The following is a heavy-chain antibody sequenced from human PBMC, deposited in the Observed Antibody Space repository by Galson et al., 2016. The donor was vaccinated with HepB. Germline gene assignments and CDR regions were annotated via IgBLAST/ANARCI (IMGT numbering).Heavy chain of an antibody. V-gene: IGHV4-59*01. J-gene: IGHJ6*02. D-gene: IGHD3-10*01. CDR2: IYYSGST. CDR1: GGAISSNH. Sequence: SETLSLTCTVSGGAISSNHWSWIRQPPGKGLQRIGYIYYSGSTNYNPSLQSRVTISLDTSKNQFSLKLSSVTAADTAVYYCARLFFRGGLDVWGQGTTVTVSS. CDR3: ARLFFRGGLDV.